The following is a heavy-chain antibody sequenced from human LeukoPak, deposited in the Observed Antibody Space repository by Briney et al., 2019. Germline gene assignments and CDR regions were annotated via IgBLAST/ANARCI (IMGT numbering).Heavy chain of an antibody. CDR1: GGSISSYY. V-gene: IGHV4-4*07. Sequence: PSETLSLTCTASGGSISSYYWSWIRQPAGKGLEWIGRIYTSGSTNYNPSLKSRVTMSVDTSKNQFSLKLSSVTAADTAVYYCARDGPTYYYGSGSPRWFDPWGQGTLVTVSS. D-gene: IGHD3-10*01. J-gene: IGHJ5*02. CDR3: ARDGPTYYYGSGSPRWFDP. CDR2: IYTSGST.